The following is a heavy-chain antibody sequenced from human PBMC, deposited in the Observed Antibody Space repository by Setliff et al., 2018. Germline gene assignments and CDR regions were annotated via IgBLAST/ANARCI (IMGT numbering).Heavy chain of an antibody. CDR2: INPSGGST. CDR1: GYTFTSYY. J-gene: IGHJ4*02. D-gene: IGHD3-22*01. Sequence: ASVKVSCKASGYTFTSYYMHWVRQAPGQGLEWMGIINPSGGSTSYAQKFQGRVTMTRDTSTSTVHMELSSLRSEDTAVYYCARVAPHYYDSSGPSFDYWGQGTLVTVSS. V-gene: IGHV1-46*01. CDR3: ARVAPHYYDSSGPSFDY.